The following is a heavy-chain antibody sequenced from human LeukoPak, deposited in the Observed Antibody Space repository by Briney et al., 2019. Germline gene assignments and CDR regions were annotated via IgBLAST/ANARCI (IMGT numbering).Heavy chain of an antibody. V-gene: IGHV4-4*07. CDR1: GGSISSYY. Sequence: SETLSLTCTISGGSISSYYWSWIRLPAGKGLEWIGRIYTSGSTNYNPSLKSRVTMSVDTSKNQFSLKLSSVTAADTAVYYCARSIIAVSGTGTWGNWFDPWGQGTLVTVSS. J-gene: IGHJ5*02. CDR3: ARSIIAVSGTGTWGNWFDP. CDR2: IYTSGST. D-gene: IGHD6-19*01.